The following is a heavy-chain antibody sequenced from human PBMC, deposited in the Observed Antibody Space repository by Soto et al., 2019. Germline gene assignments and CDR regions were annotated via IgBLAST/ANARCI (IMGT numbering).Heavy chain of an antibody. V-gene: IGHV3-7*01. D-gene: IGHD6-13*01. J-gene: IGHJ4*02. CDR3: ARWSGMIDH. CDR1: GFTFINHW. CDR2: VKQDGSER. Sequence: RGSLNLSCAASGFTFINHWMNWVRQTPGKGLEWLANVKQDGSERYYVDSVRGRFTISRDNANNSLFLQMNSLRLEDTAVYFCARWSGMIDHWGQGTLVTVSS.